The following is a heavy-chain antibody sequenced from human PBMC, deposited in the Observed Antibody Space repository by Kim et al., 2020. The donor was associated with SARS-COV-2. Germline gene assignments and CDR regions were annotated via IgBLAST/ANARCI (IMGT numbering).Heavy chain of an antibody. CDR3: ARIPAAGTGPDN. V-gene: IGHV4-59*13. Sequence: SETLSLTCTVSGGSFSGYIWSWIRQSPEKRLEWIGFFSSTGSATYNPSIESRFTISLDTSKNQFSLKINSVTAADSAMYYCARIPAAGTGPDNWGQGTLV. J-gene: IGHJ4*02. CDR2: FSSTGSA. CDR1: GGSFSGYI. D-gene: IGHD6-13*01.